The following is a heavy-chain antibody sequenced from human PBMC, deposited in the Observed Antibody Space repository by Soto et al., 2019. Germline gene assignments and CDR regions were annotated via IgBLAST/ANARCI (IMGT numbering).Heavy chain of an antibody. CDR2: ISWNSGSI. V-gene: IGHV3-9*01. Sequence: GGSLRLSCAASGFTFDDYAMHWVRQAPGKGLEWVSGISWNSGSIGYADSVKGRFTISRDNAKNSLYLQMNSLRAEDAALYYCAKSPSHYYDSFYFDYWGQGTLVTVSS. J-gene: IGHJ4*02. CDR3: AKSPSHYYDSFYFDY. D-gene: IGHD3-22*01. CDR1: GFTFDDYA.